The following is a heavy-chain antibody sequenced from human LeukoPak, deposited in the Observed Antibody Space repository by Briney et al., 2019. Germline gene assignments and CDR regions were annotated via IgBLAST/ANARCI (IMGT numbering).Heavy chain of an antibody. V-gene: IGHV3-30*03. CDR1: GFTFSAYA. CDR2: IAYDGGNI. CDR3: VRDPSARFYFDY. Sequence: GGSLRLSCAASGFTFSAYAMHWVRQAPGKGLEWVAVIAYDGGNIFYAPSVRGRFTISRDNSRGTLSLQMNSLKVEDTALYYCVRDPSARFYFDYWGQGTLVTVSS. D-gene: IGHD6-6*01. J-gene: IGHJ4*02.